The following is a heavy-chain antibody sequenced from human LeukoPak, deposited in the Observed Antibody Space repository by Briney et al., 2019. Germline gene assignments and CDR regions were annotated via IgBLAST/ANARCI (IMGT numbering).Heavy chain of an antibody. D-gene: IGHD1-1*01. CDR1: DGSISGYY. V-gene: IGHV4-59*08. Sequence: SETLSLTCTVSDGSISGYYWSWIRQPPGKGLEWIGYIYYSGRTNYNPSLKSRVTTSVDTSKNQFSLKVSSVTAADTAVYYCARHQGTSGTTAYFDYWGQGTLVTVSS. CDR3: ARHQGTSGTTAYFDY. J-gene: IGHJ4*02. CDR2: IYYSGRT.